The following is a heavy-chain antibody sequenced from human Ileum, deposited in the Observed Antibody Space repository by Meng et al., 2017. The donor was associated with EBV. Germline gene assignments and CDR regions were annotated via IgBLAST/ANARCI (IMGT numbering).Heavy chain of an antibody. CDR1: GDSVSSDKTA. V-gene: IGHV6-1*01. Sequence: QLQLQESGPELVQPSQSPSLSCVIPGDSVSSDKTAWNWIRQSPSRGLEWLGRTYRRSRWYYDYALSVKSRINISPDTSKNQVSLQLNSVTDEDTGIYYCATSRIAKFDRWGQGTLVTVSS. J-gene: IGHJ5*02. CDR3: ATSRIAKFDR. CDR2: TYRRSRWYY.